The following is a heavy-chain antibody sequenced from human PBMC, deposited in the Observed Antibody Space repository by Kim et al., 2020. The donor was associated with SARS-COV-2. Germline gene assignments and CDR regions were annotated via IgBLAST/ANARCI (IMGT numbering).Heavy chain of an antibody. J-gene: IGHJ5*02. CDR3: ARDDFIAAAIGP. CDR2: IWYDGSNK. Sequence: GWSLRLSCAASGFTFSSYGMHWVRQAPGKGLEWVAVIWYDGSNKYYADSVKGRFTISRDNSKNTLYLQMNSLRAEDTAVYYCARDDFIAAAIGPWGQGTLVTVSS. V-gene: IGHV3-33*01. CDR1: GFTFSSYG. D-gene: IGHD6-13*01.